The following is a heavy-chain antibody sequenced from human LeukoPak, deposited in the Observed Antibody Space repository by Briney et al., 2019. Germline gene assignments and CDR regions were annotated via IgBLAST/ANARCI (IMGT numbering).Heavy chain of an antibody. D-gene: IGHD6-13*01. Sequence: GSSVKVSCKASGGTFSSYAISWVRQPPGQGLEWMGGIIPIFGTANYAQKFQGRVTITTDESTSTAYMELSSLRSEDTAVYYCARAGAAAGTEYYYYMDVWGKGTTVTVSS. CDR1: GGTFSSYA. J-gene: IGHJ6*03. CDR2: IIPIFGTA. V-gene: IGHV1-69*05. CDR3: ARAGAAAGTEYYYYMDV.